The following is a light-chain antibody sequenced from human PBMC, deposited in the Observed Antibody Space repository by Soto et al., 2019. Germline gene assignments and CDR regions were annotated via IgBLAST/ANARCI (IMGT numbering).Light chain of an antibody. Sequence: SYELTQPPSVSVSPGQTASITCSGDKLGDKYACWYQQKPGQSPVLVIYQDSKRPSGIPERFSGSNSGNTATLTISGTQAXXEADYYCQAWDSSTQGVVFGGGTKLTVL. CDR1: KLGDKY. CDR2: QDS. V-gene: IGLV3-1*01. CDR3: QAWDSSTQGVV. J-gene: IGLJ2*01.